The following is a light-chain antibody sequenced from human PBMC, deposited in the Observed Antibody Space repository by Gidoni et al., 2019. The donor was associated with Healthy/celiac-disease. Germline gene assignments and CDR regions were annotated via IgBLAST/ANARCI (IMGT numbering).Light chain of an antibody. V-gene: IGLV2-14*01. J-gene: IGLJ1*01. CDR2: EVS. Sequence: QSALTKPASVSGSPGQSITISCTGTSSDVGGYNYVSWYQQHPGQAPKLMIYEVSNRPSGVSNRFSGSKSGNTASLTISWLQAEDEADYYCSSYTSSSTRVFGTGTKVTVL. CDR1: SSDVGGYNY. CDR3: SSYTSSSTRV.